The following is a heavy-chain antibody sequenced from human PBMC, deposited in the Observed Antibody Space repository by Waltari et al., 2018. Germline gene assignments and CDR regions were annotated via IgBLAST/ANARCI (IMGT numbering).Heavy chain of an antibody. CDR2: IYPSGST. D-gene: IGHD6-6*01. Sequence: QVQLQESGPGLVKPAGTLSLTCAVSGGSISSSNWWSWVRQPPGKGLEWIGEIYPSGSTNSTPSLKSRVTISVDKSKNQFSLKLSSVTAADTAVYYCARVKGVWIAARPDRAFDIWGQGTMVTVSS. V-gene: IGHV4-4*02. CDR3: ARVKGVWIAARPDRAFDI. CDR1: GGSISSSNW. J-gene: IGHJ3*02.